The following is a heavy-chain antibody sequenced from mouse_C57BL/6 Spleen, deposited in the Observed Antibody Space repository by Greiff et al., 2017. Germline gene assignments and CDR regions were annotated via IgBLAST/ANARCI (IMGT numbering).Heavy chain of an antibody. V-gene: IGHV14-2*01. J-gene: IGHJ2*01. CDR3: ARRTGYGSSYDFDY. CDR2: IDPEDGET. CDR1: GFNIKDYY. D-gene: IGHD1-1*01. Sequence: EVQLQQSGAELVKPGASVKLSCTASGFNIKDYYMHWVKQRTEQGLEWIGRIDPEDGETKYAPKFPGKATITADTSSNTAYLQLSSLTSEDTAVYYCARRTGYGSSYDFDYWGQGTTLTVSS.